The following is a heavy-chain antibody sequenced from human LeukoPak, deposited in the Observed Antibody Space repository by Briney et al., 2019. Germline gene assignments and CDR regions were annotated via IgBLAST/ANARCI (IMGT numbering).Heavy chain of an antibody. V-gene: IGHV3-30*18. CDR2: ISYDGSNK. D-gene: IGHD2-21*01. Sequence: PGGSLRLSCAASGFTFSCYGMHWVRQAPGKGLEWVAVISYDGSNKYYADSVKGRFTISRDNSKNTLYLQMNSLRAEDTAVYYCAKDPICDYWGQGTLVTVSS. J-gene: IGHJ4*02. CDR1: GFTFSCYG. CDR3: AKDPICDY.